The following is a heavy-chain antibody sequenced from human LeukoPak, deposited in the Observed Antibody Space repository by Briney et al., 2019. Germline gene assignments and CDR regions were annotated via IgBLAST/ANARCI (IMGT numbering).Heavy chain of an antibody. CDR1: GYTFTSYG. J-gene: IGHJ4*02. Sequence: GASVKVSCKASGYTFTSYGISWVRQAPGQGLEWMGWISAYNGNTNYAQKFQGRVTITADKSTSTAYMELSSLRSEDTAVYYCARELVARLFDYWGQGTLVTVSS. CDR3: ARELVARLFDY. D-gene: IGHD2-15*01. CDR2: ISAYNGNT. V-gene: IGHV1-18*01.